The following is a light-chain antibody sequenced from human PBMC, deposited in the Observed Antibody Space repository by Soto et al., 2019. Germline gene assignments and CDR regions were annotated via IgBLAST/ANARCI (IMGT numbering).Light chain of an antibody. CDR1: SSDVGSYNL. V-gene: IGLV2-23*02. CDR2: EVS. Sequence: QSVLTQPASVSGSPGQSITISCTGTSSDVGSYNLVSWYQQHPGKAPKLMIYEVSKRSSGVSNRFSGSKSGNTASLTISGLQAEDEADYYCCSYASSSTYVFGTGTKVT. CDR3: CSYASSSTYV. J-gene: IGLJ1*01.